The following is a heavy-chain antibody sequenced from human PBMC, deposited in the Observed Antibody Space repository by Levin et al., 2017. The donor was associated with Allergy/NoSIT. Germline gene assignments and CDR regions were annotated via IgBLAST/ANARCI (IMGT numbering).Heavy chain of an antibody. CDR1: GFTFSSYA. CDR2: ISSDGNNK. Sequence: SGGSLRLSCAASGFTFSSYAMHWVRQAPGKGLEWVAVISSDGNNKYYANSVKGRFTISRHNFKNTLYLQMNSLRVEDTAVYYCARPNTGWLSATPDKWGQGALVTVSS. D-gene: IGHD6-19*01. CDR3: ARPNTGWLSATPDK. V-gene: IGHV3-30-3*01. J-gene: IGHJ4*02.